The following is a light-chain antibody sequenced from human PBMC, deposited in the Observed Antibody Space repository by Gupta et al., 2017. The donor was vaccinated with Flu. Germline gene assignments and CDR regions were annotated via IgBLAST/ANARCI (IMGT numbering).Light chain of an antibody. J-gene: IGKJ1*01. CDR2: SAA. Sequence: GDTVTITCRASQDIRSFLAWYQQEPGKAPKLLISSAATLQSGVPSRFSGSGFAADFTLTISSLHSEDFATYYCQQYYSFPRTFGQGTKVEIK. CDR3: QQYYSFPRT. V-gene: IGKV1-8*01. CDR1: QDIRSF.